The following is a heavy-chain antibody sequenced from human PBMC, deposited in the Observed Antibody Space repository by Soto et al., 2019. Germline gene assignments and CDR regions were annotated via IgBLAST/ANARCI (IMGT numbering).Heavy chain of an antibody. D-gene: IGHD2-15*01. V-gene: IGHV4-61*01. J-gene: IGHJ6*02. CDR3: ARVPVVMATIGYYDSYGVDA. Sequence: SETPSITCTVSGDSVTSGSHYWSWIRQPPGKGLEYIGYIFYSENTSYHPSLKSRVTISVDTSKNQFSLKLSSVTAADTALYYCARVPVVMATIGYYDSYGVDAWGQRNTVTFS. CDR1: GDSVTSGSHY. CDR2: IFYSENT.